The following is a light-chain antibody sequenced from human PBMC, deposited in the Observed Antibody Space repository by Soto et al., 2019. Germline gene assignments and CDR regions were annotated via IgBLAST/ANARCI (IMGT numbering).Light chain of an antibody. J-gene: IGLJ3*02. V-gene: IGLV7-46*01. CDR3: LLAYSGPWV. CDR2: DTT. CDR1: TGAVTNGHN. Sequence: QAVVTQEPSLTVSPGGTVTLTCGSSTGAVTNGHNPYWFQLKPGQAPRTLIYDTTNKPSWTPARFSGSLLGGKAALTVSGAQAEDEADYYCLLAYSGPWVFGGGTKLTVL.